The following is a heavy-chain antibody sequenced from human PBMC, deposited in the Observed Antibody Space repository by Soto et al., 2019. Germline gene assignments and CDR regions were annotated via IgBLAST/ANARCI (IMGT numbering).Heavy chain of an antibody. CDR2: INTSGGK. Sequence: GGSLRLSYTVSGFTFSNYAMSWDRQTPGKGLEWVSTINTSGGKFYADSVKGRFTVSRDNPKNTLYLQMNSLRVEDTAVYYCTKRVPYYFDFWGQGTLVTVSS. CDR3: TKRVPYYFDF. J-gene: IGHJ4*02. V-gene: IGHV3-23*01. CDR1: GFTFSNYA.